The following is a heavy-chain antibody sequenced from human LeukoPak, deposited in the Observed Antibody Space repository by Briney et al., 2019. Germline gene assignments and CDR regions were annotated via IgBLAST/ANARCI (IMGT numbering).Heavy chain of an antibody. CDR2: MNPNSGNT. Sequence: ASVKVSCKASGYTFTSYDINWVRQATGQGLEWMGWMNPNSGNTGYAQKFQGRVTMTRNTSISTAYMELRSLRSDDTAVYYCARQGAGYFDWFIDYWGQGTLVTVSS. D-gene: IGHD3-9*01. CDR3: ARQGAGYFDWFIDY. J-gene: IGHJ4*02. CDR1: GYTFTSYD. V-gene: IGHV1-8*01.